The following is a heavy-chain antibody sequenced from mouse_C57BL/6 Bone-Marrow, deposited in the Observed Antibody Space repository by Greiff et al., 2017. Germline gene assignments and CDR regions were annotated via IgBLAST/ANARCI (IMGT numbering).Heavy chain of an antibody. J-gene: IGHJ2*01. D-gene: IGHD4-1*01. CDR3: NWEYFDY. CDR2: IDPSDSST. CDR1: GYTFTSYW. Sequence: QVQLQQPGAELVMPGASVKLSCKASGYTFTSYWMHWVKQRPGQGLEWIGEIDPSDSSTNYNQKFKGKSTLTVDKSSSTAYMQLSSLTSEDSAVYYGNWEYFDYGGQGATRAESS. V-gene: IGHV1-69*01.